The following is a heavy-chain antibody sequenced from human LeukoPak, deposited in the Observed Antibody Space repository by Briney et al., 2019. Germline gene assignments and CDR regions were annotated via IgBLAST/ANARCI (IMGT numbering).Heavy chain of an antibody. D-gene: IGHD4-17*01. V-gene: IGHV3-74*01. Sequence: GGSLRLSCAASGLTFGTAWMHWVRQGPGKGLVWVSLVNPDGSSTNYADSVKGRFTISRDNAKNTLYLQMNSLRDEDTAVYYCARDSPATVTSHYYGMDVWGQGTTVTVSS. J-gene: IGHJ6*02. CDR1: GLTFGTAW. CDR3: ARDSPATVTSHYYGMDV. CDR2: VNPDGSST.